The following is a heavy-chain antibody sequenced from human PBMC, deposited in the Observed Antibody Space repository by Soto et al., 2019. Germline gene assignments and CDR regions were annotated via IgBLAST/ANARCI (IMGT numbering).Heavy chain of an antibody. CDR2: IDWDDDK. V-gene: IGHV2-70*11. CDR3: ARTFYSNYAYGMDV. CDR1: GFSLSTSGMC. D-gene: IGHD4-4*01. J-gene: IGHJ6*02. Sequence: SGPTLVNPTQTLTLTCTFSGFSLSTSGMCVSWIRQPPGKALEWLARIDWDDDKYYSTSLKTRLTISKDTSKNQVVLTMTNMDPVDTATYYCARTFYSNYAYGMDVWGQGTTVTVSS.